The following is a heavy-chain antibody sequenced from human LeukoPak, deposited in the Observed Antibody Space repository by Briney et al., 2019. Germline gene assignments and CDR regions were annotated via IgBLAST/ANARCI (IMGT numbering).Heavy chain of an antibody. CDR1: GFTFSSYA. V-gene: IGHV3-23*01. Sequence: PGGSLRLSCAASGFTFSSYAMSWVRQAPGKGLEWVSAISGSGGSTYYADSVKGRFTISRDNAKNSLYLQMNNLRAEDTAVYYCAKGGGNWFDYWGQGTLVTVSS. D-gene: IGHD4-23*01. CDR3: AKGGGNWFDY. J-gene: IGHJ4*02. CDR2: ISGSGGST.